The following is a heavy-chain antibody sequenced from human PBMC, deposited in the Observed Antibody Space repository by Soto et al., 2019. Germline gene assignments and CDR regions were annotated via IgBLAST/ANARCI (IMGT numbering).Heavy chain of an antibody. Sequence: PSETLSLTCTVSGGSVSSGSYYWSWIRQPPGKGLEWIGYIYYSGSTNYNPSLKSRVTISVDTSKNQFSLKLSSVTAADTAVYYCARLQGHHVGWFDPWGQGTLVTVSS. V-gene: IGHV4-61*01. CDR1: GGSVSSGSYY. J-gene: IGHJ5*02. CDR3: ARLQGHHVGWFDP. CDR2: IYYSGST.